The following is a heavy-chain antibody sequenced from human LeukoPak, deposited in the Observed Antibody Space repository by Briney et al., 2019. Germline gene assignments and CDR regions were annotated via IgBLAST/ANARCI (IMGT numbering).Heavy chain of an antibody. Sequence: GGALRLSCVASLFTLSVYWVHSGCQAPGKGLVWVSHINSVGTNTRYADSVKGRFTISRDNAKNTLYLQMHSLRADDTAVYYCARIGSNRAFNYWGQGALVTVSS. D-gene: IGHD1-26*01. V-gene: IGHV3-74*01. CDR2: INSVGTNT. CDR1: LFTLSVYW. CDR3: ARIGSNRAFNY. J-gene: IGHJ4*02.